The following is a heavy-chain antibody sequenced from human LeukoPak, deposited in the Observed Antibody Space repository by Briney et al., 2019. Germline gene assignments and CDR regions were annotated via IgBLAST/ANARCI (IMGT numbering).Heavy chain of an antibody. CDR3: VRDKWVRAGSSWLHYGMDV. CDR2: ICYSGTS. V-gene: IGHV4-30-4*01. CDR1: GVSITSDDIC. J-gene: IGHJ6*02. Sequence: PSETLSLTCTVSGVSITSDDICWSWIRQPPGKGLEWIGYICYSGTSNYNPALQNRVTISLDTSKTQVSLKLTAADTAVYYCVRDKWVRAGSSWLHYGMDVWGQGTTVTVSS. D-gene: IGHD6-13*01.